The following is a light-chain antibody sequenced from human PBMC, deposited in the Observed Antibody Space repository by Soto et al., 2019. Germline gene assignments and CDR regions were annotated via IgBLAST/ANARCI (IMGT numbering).Light chain of an antibody. V-gene: IGLV2-14*03. CDR1: SSDVGGYNF. CDR3: CSYSGSSPIVV. J-gene: IGLJ2*01. CDR2: DVD. Sequence: QSALTQPASVSGSPGQSITISCTGTSSDVGGYNFVSWYQQHPGKAPRLMIFDVDNRPSGVSTRFSGSKSGNTASLTIYGLQAEDEADYYCCSYSGSSPIVVFGGGTKLTVL.